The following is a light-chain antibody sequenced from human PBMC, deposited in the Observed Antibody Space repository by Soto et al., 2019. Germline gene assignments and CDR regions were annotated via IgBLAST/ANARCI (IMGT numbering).Light chain of an antibody. CDR1: QSVSSN. Sequence: EIVMTQSPATLSVSPGERATLSCRASQSVSSNLAWYQQKPGQAPRLLIYGASTRATGIPARFSGSGSGTEFTLTNSSLQSEDFAVYYCQQYNNCPQTFGQGTKVEIK. CDR3: QQYNNCPQT. V-gene: IGKV3-15*01. CDR2: GAS. J-gene: IGKJ1*01.